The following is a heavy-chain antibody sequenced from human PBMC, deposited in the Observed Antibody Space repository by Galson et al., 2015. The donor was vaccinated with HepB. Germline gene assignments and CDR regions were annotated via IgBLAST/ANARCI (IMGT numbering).Heavy chain of an antibody. Sequence: SLRLSCAASGFTFSSYSMNWVRQAPGKGLEWVSSISSSSYIYYADSVKGRFTISRDNAKNSLYLQMNSLRAEDTAVYYCARSGSSGWYDFDYWGQGTMVTVSS. J-gene: IGHJ4*03. CDR3: ARSGSSGWYDFDY. V-gene: IGHV3-21*01. D-gene: IGHD6-19*01. CDR2: ISSSSYI. CDR1: GFTFSSYS.